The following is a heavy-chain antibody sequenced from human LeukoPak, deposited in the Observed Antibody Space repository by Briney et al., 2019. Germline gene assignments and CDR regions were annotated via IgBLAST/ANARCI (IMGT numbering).Heavy chain of an antibody. V-gene: IGHV3-21*01. J-gene: IGHJ4*02. CDR3: ARDVQLPHFDY. CDR1: GFTFSSYS. Sequence: GGSLRLSCAASGFTFSSYSMNWVRQAPGKGLEWVSSISSSSSYIYYADSVKGRFTISRDNAKNSLYLQMNSLRAEDTTVYYCARDVQLPHFDYWGQGTLVTVSS. CDR2: ISSSSSYI. D-gene: IGHD2-2*01.